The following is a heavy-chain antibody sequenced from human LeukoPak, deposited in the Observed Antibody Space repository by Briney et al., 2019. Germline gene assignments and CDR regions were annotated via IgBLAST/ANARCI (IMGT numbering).Heavy chain of an antibody. Sequence: GESLKISCQGSGPRFTSFWIGWVRQLPGKGREWMGIIFPSDSHTRYSPSFQGHVTNSADKSITTAYLQWSSLKASDTAMYYCATVPGYWGQGTLVTVSS. V-gene: IGHV5-51*01. J-gene: IGHJ4*02. D-gene: IGHD6-19*01. CDR1: GPRFTSFW. CDR3: ATVPGY. CDR2: IFPSDSHT.